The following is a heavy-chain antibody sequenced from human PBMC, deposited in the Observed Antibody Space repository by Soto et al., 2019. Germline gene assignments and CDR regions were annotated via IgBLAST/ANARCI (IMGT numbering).Heavy chain of an antibody. V-gene: IGHV3-74*01. CDR2: INPDGSRT. Sequence: EVQLVESGGGLVQPGGALRLSCAASGFTFSNYWMHWVRQAPGKGLMWVSRINPDGSRTTYADSVKGRFAISRDNAKNTVFLQMNSLRAEDTAVYYCVRVKLRSYDWFDPWGQGTLVTVSS. CDR3: VRVKLRSYDWFDP. CDR1: GFTFSNYW. J-gene: IGHJ5*02. D-gene: IGHD3-16*01.